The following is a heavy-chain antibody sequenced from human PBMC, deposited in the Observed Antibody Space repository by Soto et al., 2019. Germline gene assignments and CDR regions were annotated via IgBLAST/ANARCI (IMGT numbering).Heavy chain of an antibody. J-gene: IGHJ5*02. Sequence: PSETLSLTCTVSGGSISCGGYYWSWIRQHPGKGLEWIGYIYYSGSTYYNPSLKSRVTISVDTSKNQFSLKLSSVTAADTAVYYCARDLIHKQGPWFDPWGQGTLVTVSS. CDR2: IYYSGST. CDR3: ARDLIHKQGPWFDP. V-gene: IGHV4-31*03. CDR1: GGSISCGGYY. D-gene: IGHD6-13*01.